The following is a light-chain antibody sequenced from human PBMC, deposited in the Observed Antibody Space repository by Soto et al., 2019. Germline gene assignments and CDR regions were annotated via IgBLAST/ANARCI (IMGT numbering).Light chain of an antibody. CDR3: CSYAGSYTLV. J-gene: IGLJ2*01. V-gene: IGLV2-11*01. CDR2: DVS. Sequence: QSALTQPRSVSGSPGQSGTISCTGTSSDVGGYNYVSWYQQHPGKAPKLMIYDVSKRPSGVPDRFSGSKSGNTASLTISGLQAEYEGDYYCCSYAGSYTLVFGGGTKLTVL. CDR1: SSDVGGYNY.